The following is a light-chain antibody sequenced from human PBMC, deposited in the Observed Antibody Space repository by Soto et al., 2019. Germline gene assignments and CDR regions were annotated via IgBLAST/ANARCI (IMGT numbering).Light chain of an antibody. J-gene: IGLJ1*01. V-gene: IGLV2-14*01. CDR3: SSYTSTITLFV. CDR1: SSDVGGYNF. Sequence: QSVLTQPASVSGSPGQSITISCTGTSSDVGGYNFVSWYQLHPGKAPKVMIYGVSNRPSGVSNRFSGSKSGNTASLTISGLQAEDEADYYCSSYTSTITLFVFGTGTKVTVL. CDR2: GVS.